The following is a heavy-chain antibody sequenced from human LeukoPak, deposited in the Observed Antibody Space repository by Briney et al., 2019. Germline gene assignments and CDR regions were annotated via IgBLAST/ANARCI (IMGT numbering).Heavy chain of an antibody. CDR2: IRHDGSDE. CDR1: GFKFSDYY. D-gene: IGHD3-10*01. V-gene: IGHV3-7*04. CDR3: ARDGFGSYFSLDY. J-gene: IGHJ4*02. Sequence: GGSLRLSCVASGFKFSDYYMSWVRQAPGKGLEWVADIRHDGSDEYNVDSVKGRFTVSRDNAKNSLFLQMNSLRAEDMAVYYCARDGFGSYFSLDYWGQGALVTVSS.